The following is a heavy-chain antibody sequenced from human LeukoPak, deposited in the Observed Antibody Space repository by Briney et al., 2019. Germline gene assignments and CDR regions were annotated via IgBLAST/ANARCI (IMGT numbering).Heavy chain of an antibody. CDR2: IYYSGST. J-gene: IGHJ4*02. CDR1: GGSISSSSYY. V-gene: IGHV4-39*01. Sequence: ASETLSLTCTVSGGSISSSSYYWGWIRQPSGKGLEWIGSIYYSGSTYYNPSLKSRVTISVDTSKNQFSLKLSSVTAADTAVYYCARGVTYYDYVWGSYRYGQNFDYWGQGTLVTVSS. D-gene: IGHD3-16*02. CDR3: ARGVTYYDYVWGSYRYGQNFDY.